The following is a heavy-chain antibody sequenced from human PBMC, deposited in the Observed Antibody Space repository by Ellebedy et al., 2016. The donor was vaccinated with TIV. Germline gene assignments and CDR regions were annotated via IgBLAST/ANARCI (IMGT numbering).Heavy chain of an antibody. CDR3: AKDPLIGGWPTGAFDI. Sequence: GESLKISCAASGFMFRAYWMNWVRQAPGKGLEWVANIKQDGSEKYYVDSVKGRFTISRDNAENSVFLQMNSLRAGDTAVYYCAKDPLIGGWPTGAFDIWGQGTMVTVSS. CDR2: IKQDGSEK. D-gene: IGHD6-19*01. CDR1: GFMFRAYW. V-gene: IGHV3-7*01. J-gene: IGHJ3*02.